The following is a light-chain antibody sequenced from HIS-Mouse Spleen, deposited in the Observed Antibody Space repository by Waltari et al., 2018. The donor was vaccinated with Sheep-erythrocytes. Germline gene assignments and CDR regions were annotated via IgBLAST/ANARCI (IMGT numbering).Light chain of an antibody. CDR3: CSYAGSYNHV. J-gene: IGLJ1*01. CDR1: SSDVGGHND. Sequence: QSALTQPRSVSGSPGQSVTISCTGTSSDVGGHNDVSWYQQYPGKAPKLMIYDVSKRPSGVPDRFSGSKSGNTASLTISGLQAEDEADYYCCSYAGSYNHVFATGTKVTVL. V-gene: IGLV2-11*01. CDR2: DVS.